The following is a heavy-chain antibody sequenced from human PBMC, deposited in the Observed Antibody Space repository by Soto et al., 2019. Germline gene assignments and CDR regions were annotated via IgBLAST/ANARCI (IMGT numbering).Heavy chain of an antibody. CDR2: INPNSGGT. V-gene: IGHV1-2*02. CDR1: GYTFTGDF. D-gene: IGHD6-13*01. CDR3: AREGGRIAAAGKAFYYYYGMDV. Sequence: APVKVSCKDSGYTFTGDFMHWLRHAPGQGLEWLEWINPNSGGTNYAQKFQGRVTMTRDTSISTAYMELSRLRSDDTAVYYCAREGGRIAAAGKAFYYYYGMDVWGQGTTVTVSS. J-gene: IGHJ6*02.